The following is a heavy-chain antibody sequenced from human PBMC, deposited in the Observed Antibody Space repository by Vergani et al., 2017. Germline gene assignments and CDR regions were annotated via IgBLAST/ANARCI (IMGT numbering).Heavy chain of an antibody. J-gene: IGHJ3*02. Sequence: VQLVESGGGVVQPGRSLRLSCAASGFTFSSYGMHWVRQAPGKGLEWVSAISGSGGSTYYADSVKGRFTISRDNSKNTLYLQMNSLRAEDTAVYYCARDGGDIVVVPAPDAFDIWGQGTMVTVSS. CDR1: GFTFSSYG. CDR3: ARDGGDIVVVPAPDAFDI. D-gene: IGHD2-2*01. V-gene: IGHV3-23*04. CDR2: ISGSGGST.